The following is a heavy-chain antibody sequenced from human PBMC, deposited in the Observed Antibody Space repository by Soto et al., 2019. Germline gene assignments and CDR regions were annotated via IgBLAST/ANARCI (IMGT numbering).Heavy chain of an antibody. J-gene: IGHJ4*02. V-gene: IGHV1-69*01. CDR3: ARPVEMATISRSYLFY. CDR2: IIPIFGTA. CDR1: GGTFSNYA. Sequence: QVQLVQSGAEVKKPGSSVKVSCKASGGTFSNYAINWVRQAPGQGLEWMGGIIPIFGTANYAQKFQGRVTITADESTCTAYLDLSSLRSEDTAVYYCARPVEMATISRSYLFYWGQGTLVTVSS. D-gene: IGHD5-12*01.